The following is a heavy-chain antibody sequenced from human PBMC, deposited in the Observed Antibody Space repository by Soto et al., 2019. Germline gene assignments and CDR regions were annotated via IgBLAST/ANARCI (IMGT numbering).Heavy chain of an antibody. Sequence: GGSLRLSCAASGLTFSSYAMSWVRQAPGKGLEWVSGISGSGISTNYADSVKGRFTISRDNSKNTLYLQMNSLRAEDTAVYYCAKNSESSAYSSFDYWGQGTLVTVSS. D-gene: IGHD3-22*01. CDR1: GLTFSSYA. J-gene: IGHJ4*02. CDR3: AKNSESSAYSSFDY. CDR2: ISGSGIST. V-gene: IGHV3-23*01.